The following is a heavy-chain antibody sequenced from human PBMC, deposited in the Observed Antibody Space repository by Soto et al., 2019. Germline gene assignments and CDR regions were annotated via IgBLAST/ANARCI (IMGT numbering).Heavy chain of an antibody. CDR3: AKDPAYYYDSSGSHFDI. D-gene: IGHD3-22*01. J-gene: IGHJ3*02. CDR1: GFTFSSYA. CDR2: ISGSGGST. Sequence: PGGSLRLSCAASGFTFSSYAMSWVRQAPGKGLEWVSAISGSGGSTYYADSVKGRFTISRDNSKNTLYLQMNSLRAEDTAVYYYAKDPAYYYDSSGSHFDIWGQGTMVTVSS. V-gene: IGHV3-23*01.